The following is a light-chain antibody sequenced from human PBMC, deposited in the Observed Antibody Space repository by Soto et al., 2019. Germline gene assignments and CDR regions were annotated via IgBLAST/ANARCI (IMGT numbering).Light chain of an antibody. CDR3: QQYGSSPWT. Sequence: PGERATLSCMASQSVSSSYLAWYQQKPGQAPRLLIYGASSRATGIPDRFSGSGSGTDFTLTISRLEPEDFAVYYCQQYGSSPWTFGQGTKVDIK. J-gene: IGKJ1*01. CDR1: QSVSSSY. V-gene: IGKV3-20*01. CDR2: GAS.